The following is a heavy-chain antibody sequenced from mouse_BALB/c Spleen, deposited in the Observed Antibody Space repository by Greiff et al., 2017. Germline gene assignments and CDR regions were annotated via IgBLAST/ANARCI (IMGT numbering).Heavy chain of an antibody. CDR1: GFNIKDTY. CDR2: IDPANGNT. CDR3: ARTTVVQPYAMDY. Sequence: VQLKQSGAELVKPGASVKLSCTASGFNIKDTYMHWVKQRPEQGLEWIGRIDPANGNTKYDPKFQGKATITADTSSNTAYLQLSSLTSEDTAVYYCARTTVVQPYAMDYWGQGTSVTVSS. V-gene: IGHV14-3*02. D-gene: IGHD1-1*01. J-gene: IGHJ4*01.